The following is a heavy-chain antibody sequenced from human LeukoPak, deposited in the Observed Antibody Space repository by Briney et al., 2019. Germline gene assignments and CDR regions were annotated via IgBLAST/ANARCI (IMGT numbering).Heavy chain of an antibody. CDR1: GFTFSSYG. CDR3: AKVRASSESPSY. D-gene: IGHD3-10*01. CDR2: ISYDGSNT. Sequence: PGRSLRLSCAASGFTFSSYGMHWVRQAPGKGLEWVAVISYDGSNTYYADSVKGRFTISRDNSKNTLYLQMNSLRAEDTAVYYCAKVRASSESPSYWGQGTLVTVSS. V-gene: IGHV3-30*18. J-gene: IGHJ4*02.